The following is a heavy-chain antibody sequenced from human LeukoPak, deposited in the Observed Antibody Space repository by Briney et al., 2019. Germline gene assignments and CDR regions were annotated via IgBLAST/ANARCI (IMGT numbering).Heavy chain of an antibody. V-gene: IGHV4-59*01. CDR1: GGSISSYY. CDR3: ARVPIGYYGSSGYFDY. D-gene: IGHD3-22*01. Sequence: PSETLSLACTVSGGSISSYYWSWIRQPPGKGLEWIGYIYYSGSTNYNPSLKSRVTISVDTSKNQFSLKLSSVTAADTAVYYCARVPIGYYGSSGYFDYWGQGTLVTVSS. J-gene: IGHJ4*02. CDR2: IYYSGST.